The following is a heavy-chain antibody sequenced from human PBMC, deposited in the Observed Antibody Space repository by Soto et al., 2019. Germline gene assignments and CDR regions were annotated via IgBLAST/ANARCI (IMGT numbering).Heavy chain of an antibody. CDR2: IHHDGSS. Sequence: SETLSLTCAVSGGSISSGGYSWSWIRQPPGKGLEWIGYIHHDGSSNYNPSLKSRVTISVDKSKNQFSLKLSSVTAADTAVYYCARVSGIYYYGMDVWGQGTTVTVSS. J-gene: IGHJ6*02. V-gene: IGHV4-30-2*01. D-gene: IGHD3-10*01. CDR3: ARVSGIYYYGMDV. CDR1: GGSISSGGYS.